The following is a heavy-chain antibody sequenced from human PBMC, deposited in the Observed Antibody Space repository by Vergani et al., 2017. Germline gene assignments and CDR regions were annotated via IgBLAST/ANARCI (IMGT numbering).Heavy chain of an antibody. CDR2: ISYDGSNK. J-gene: IGHJ4*02. D-gene: IGHD3-22*01. CDR3: AKDPCDSSGYYPYYFDY. Sequence: QVQLVESVGGVVQPGRSLRLSCAASGFTFSSYGMHWVRQAPGKGLEWVAVISYDGSNKYYADSVKGRFTISRDNSKNTLYLQMNSLRAEDTAVYYCAKDPCDSSGYYPYYFDYWGQGTLVTVSS. V-gene: IGHV3-30*18. CDR1: GFTFSSYG.